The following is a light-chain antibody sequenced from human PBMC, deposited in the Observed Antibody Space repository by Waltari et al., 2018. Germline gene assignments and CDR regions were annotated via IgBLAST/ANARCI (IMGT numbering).Light chain of an antibody. J-gene: IGKJ1*01. CDR3: MQSLQALWT. CDR2: LGA. Sequence: IVVTQSPLSLPVTPGESPSISCRSRQSRLHSNGDNDLDWSLQKPGQCQHTLIYLGATRASGVPDRLSGSGSGTNFTLEISRVEAEDVGVYYCMQSLQALWTFGQGTKVEIK. CDR1: QSRLHSNGDND. V-gene: IGKV2-28*01.